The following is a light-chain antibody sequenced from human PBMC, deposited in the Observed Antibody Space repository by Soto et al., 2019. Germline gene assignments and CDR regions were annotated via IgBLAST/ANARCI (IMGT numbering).Light chain of an antibody. CDR1: QSVSNNY. CDR2: GAS. CDR3: QQYGSSPRT. J-gene: IGKJ1*01. Sequence: EIVLTQSPGTLSLSPGERATLSCRASQSVSNNYLAWYQQKPSQAPRLLIYGASSKATGIPDKFSGSGSGTDFILTISRLEPEDFAVFYCQQYGSSPRTFGQGTKVE. V-gene: IGKV3-20*01.